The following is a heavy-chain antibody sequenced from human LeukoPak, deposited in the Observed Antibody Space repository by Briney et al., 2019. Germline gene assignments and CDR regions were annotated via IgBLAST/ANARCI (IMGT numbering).Heavy chain of an antibody. Sequence: GGSLRLSCAASGFTFSSYAMHWVRQAPGKGLEYVSAISSNGGSTYYANSVKGRFTISRDNSKNTLYLQMNSLRAEDTAVYYCARVYDSSGYYPVAYWGQGTLVTVSS. CDR2: ISSNGGST. V-gene: IGHV3-64*01. CDR1: GFTFSSYA. J-gene: IGHJ4*02. D-gene: IGHD3-22*01. CDR3: ARVYDSSGYYPVAY.